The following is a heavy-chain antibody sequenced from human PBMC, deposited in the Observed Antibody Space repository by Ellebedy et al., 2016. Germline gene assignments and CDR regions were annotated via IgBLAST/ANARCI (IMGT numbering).Heavy chain of an antibody. D-gene: IGHD2-2*02. CDR2: ISAYNGNT. CDR3: ARVGYCSSTSCYRAAYYYYYMDV. V-gene: IGHV1-18*01. CDR1: GYTFTSYG. J-gene: IGHJ6*03. Sequence: ASVKVSCXASGYTFTSYGISWVRQAPGQGLEWMGWISAYNGNTNYAQKLQGRVTMTTDTSTSTAYMELRSLRSDDTAVYYCARVGYCSSTSCYRAAYYYYYMDVWGKGTTVTVSS.